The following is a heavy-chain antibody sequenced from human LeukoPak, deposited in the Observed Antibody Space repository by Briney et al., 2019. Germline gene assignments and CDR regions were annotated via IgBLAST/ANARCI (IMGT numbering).Heavy chain of an antibody. Sequence: GGSLRLSCAASGVTFSSYAMHWVRQALGKGLEWVAVISYDGSNKYYADSVKGRFTISRDNSKNTLYLQMNSLRAEDTAVYYCARTIAARDGFDYWGQGTLVTVSS. CDR1: GVTFSSYA. J-gene: IGHJ4*02. V-gene: IGHV3-30-3*01. CDR2: ISYDGSNK. CDR3: ARTIAARDGFDY. D-gene: IGHD6-6*01.